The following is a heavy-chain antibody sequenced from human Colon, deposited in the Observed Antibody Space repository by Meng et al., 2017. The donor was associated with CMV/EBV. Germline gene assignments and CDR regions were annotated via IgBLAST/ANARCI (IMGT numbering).Heavy chain of an antibody. Sequence: ETLRLSCAASGFSFDSYWMKWVRQAPGKGLEWVANINQDGSVKYYVDSVKGRFTISRDSADNSLYLQMNSLMAEDTAVYYCARATYYYDDSGFGYWGQGTLVTVSS. V-gene: IGHV3-7*04. CDR2: INQDGSVK. CDR1: GFSFDSYW. J-gene: IGHJ4*02. D-gene: IGHD3-22*01. CDR3: ARATYYYDDSGFGY.